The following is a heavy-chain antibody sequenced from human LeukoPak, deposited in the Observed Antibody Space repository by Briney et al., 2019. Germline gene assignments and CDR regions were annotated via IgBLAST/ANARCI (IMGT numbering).Heavy chain of an antibody. CDR2: IFYSGST. Sequence: SETLSLTCTVSGASISTYYWSWIRQPPGRGLQWIGYIFYSGSTNCNPSLESRVTIPLDTSKNQFSLKLTSVTAADTAVYYCARESVAAAGTKAFDIWGQGTMVTVSS. V-gene: IGHV4-59*01. CDR1: GASISTYY. J-gene: IGHJ3*02. D-gene: IGHD6-13*01. CDR3: ARESVAAAGTKAFDI.